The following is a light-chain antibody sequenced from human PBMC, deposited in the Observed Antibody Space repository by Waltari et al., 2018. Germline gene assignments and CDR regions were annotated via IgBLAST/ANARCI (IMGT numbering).Light chain of an antibody. CDR1: QSISSW. CDR3: QQYSSYRT. V-gene: IGKV1-5*03. CDR2: KAS. J-gene: IGKJ1*01. Sequence: DIQMTQSPSTLSASVGDRVTITCRASQSISSWLAWYQQKPGKAPKLLIYKASSLEGGVPSRFSGSGSGTEFTLTISSLQPDEFATYYCQQYSSYRTFGQGTKVEIK.